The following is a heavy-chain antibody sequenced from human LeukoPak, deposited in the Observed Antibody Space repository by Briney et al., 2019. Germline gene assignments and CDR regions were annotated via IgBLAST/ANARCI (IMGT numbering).Heavy chain of an antibody. CDR1: GYTFTSYG. V-gene: IGHV1-18*01. CDR2: ISANDGNT. J-gene: IGHJ4*02. Sequence: GASVKVSCKASGYTFTSYGISWVRQAPGQGLEWMGWISANDGNTDYPQKLQGRVTMTTDTSTSTAYMELRSLRSDDTAVYYCARESHVTREDYWGQGTLVTVSP. D-gene: IGHD3-10*01. CDR3: ARESHVTREDY.